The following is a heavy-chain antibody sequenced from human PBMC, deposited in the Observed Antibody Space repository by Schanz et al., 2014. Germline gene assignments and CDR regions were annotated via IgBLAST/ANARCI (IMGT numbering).Heavy chain of an antibody. CDR3: ATIGVNDYWRFGLDL. D-gene: IGHD3-16*01. CDR1: GYTFTRYY. CDR2: IIPIVDIT. J-gene: IGHJ6*02. V-gene: IGHV1-69*09. Sequence: QVQLVQSGAEVKKPGASVKVSCKASGYTFTRYYIHWVRQAPGQGLEWMGRIIPIVDITNYAQKFLGRVTITADKSTSTAYMELKSLRSADTAVYYCATIGVNDYWRFGLDLWGQGTTVTVSS.